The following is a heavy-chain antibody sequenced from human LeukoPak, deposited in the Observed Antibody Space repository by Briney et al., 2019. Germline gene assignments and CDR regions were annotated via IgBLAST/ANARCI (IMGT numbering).Heavy chain of an antibody. D-gene: IGHD2-21*02. J-gene: IGHJ2*01. Sequence: GGSLRLSCAASGFTFSTYAMSWVRQAPGKGPGWISTISDGGGSTYYADSVKGRFTISRDNSKSTLYLQINSLRVEDTAVYSCAKEGSNCGGNCLWYFDVWGRGTLVTVSS. CDR3: AKEGSNCGGNCLWYFDV. CDR2: ISDGGGST. V-gene: IGHV3-23*01. CDR1: GFTFSTYA.